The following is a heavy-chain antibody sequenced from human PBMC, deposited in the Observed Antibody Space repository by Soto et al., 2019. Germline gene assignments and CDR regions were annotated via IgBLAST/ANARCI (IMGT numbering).Heavy chain of an antibody. Sequence: GGSLRLSCAASGFTVSSNYMSWVRQAPGKGLEGVSVIYSGGSTYYADSVKGRFTISRDNSKNTLYLQMNSLRAEDTAVYYCARARAARGAFDIWGQGTMVTVSS. CDR1: GFTVSSNY. J-gene: IGHJ3*02. CDR2: IYSGGST. CDR3: ARARAARGAFDI. V-gene: IGHV3-66*01. D-gene: IGHD6-6*01.